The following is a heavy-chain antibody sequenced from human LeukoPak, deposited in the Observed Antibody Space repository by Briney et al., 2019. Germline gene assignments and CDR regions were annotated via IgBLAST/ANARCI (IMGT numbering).Heavy chain of an antibody. Sequence: PGGSLRLSCAASGFTFDDYGMSWVRQAPGKGLEWVSGINWNGGSTGYADSVKGRFTISRDNAKNSLYLQMNSLRAEDTAFYYCARSGPYDSSGSYLNSFDSWGQGTLVTVSS. V-gene: IGHV3-20*04. D-gene: IGHD3-22*01. CDR3: ARSGPYDSSGSYLNSFDS. CDR1: GFTFDDYG. CDR2: INWNGGST. J-gene: IGHJ4*02.